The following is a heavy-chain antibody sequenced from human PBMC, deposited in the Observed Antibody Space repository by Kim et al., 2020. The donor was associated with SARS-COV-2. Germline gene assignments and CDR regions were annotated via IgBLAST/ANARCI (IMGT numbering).Heavy chain of an antibody. CDR3: ARDDGSYSAFDI. D-gene: IGHD1-26*01. V-gene: IGHV1-46*01. J-gene: IGHJ3*02. Sequence: SYEQKFQGRVTMTRDTSTSTVYMELSSLRSEDTAVYYCARDDGSYSAFDIWGQGTMVTVSS.